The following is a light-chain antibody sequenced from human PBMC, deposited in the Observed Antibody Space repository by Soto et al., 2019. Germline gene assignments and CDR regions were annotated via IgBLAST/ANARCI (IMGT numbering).Light chain of an antibody. Sequence: DIHMTQSPSTLSASVGDRVTIIGRASQNIFTYLAWYQQKPGKAPKLLIFDASTLQSGGPPRFSGSVYGTELTLTVHSLQPDHFPSYFCQHFPLCSASLGPGNKV. CDR3: QHFPLCSAS. J-gene: IGKJ1*01. V-gene: IGKV1-5*02. CDR2: DAS. CDR1: QNIFTY.